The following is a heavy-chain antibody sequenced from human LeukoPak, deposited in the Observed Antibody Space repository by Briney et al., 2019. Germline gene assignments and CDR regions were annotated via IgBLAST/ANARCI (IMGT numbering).Heavy chain of an antibody. CDR2: ISGSGGST. Sequence: GGSLRLSCAASGFTFSSYAMSWVRQAPGKGLEWVSAISGSGGSTYYEDSVKGRFTISRDNSKNTLYLQMNSLRAEDTAVYYCAKDLSSSWYPPSSYYYYGMDVWGQGTTVTVSS. V-gene: IGHV3-23*01. CDR3: AKDLSSSWYPPSSYYYYGMDV. CDR1: GFTFSSYA. D-gene: IGHD6-13*01. J-gene: IGHJ6*02.